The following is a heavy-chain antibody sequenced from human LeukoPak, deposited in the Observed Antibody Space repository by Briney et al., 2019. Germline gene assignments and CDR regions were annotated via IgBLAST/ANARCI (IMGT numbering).Heavy chain of an antibody. CDR3: ARAPWRYDFWSGATFRPFFDH. V-gene: IGHV1-2*02. CDR2: INPNSGGT. Sequence: GASVKASCKASGYTFTGYYMHWVRQAPGQGLEWMGWINPNSGGTNYAQKFQGRVTMTRDTSISTAYMELSRLRSDDTAVYYCARAPWRYDFWSGATFRPFFDHWGQGTLVTVSS. CDR1: GYTFTGYY. J-gene: IGHJ4*02. D-gene: IGHD3-3*01.